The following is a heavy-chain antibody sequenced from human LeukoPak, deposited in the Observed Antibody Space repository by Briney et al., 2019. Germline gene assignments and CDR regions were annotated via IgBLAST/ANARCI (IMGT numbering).Heavy chain of an antibody. Sequence: PSETLSLTCAVYGGSFSGYYWSWIRQPPGKGLEWIGEINHSGSTNYNPSLKSRVTIPVDTSKNQFSLKLSSVTAADTAVYYCARVDFYDILTGGPDYWGQGTLVTVSS. D-gene: IGHD3-9*01. CDR3: ARVDFYDILTGGPDY. CDR2: INHSGST. CDR1: GGSFSGYY. J-gene: IGHJ4*02. V-gene: IGHV4-34*01.